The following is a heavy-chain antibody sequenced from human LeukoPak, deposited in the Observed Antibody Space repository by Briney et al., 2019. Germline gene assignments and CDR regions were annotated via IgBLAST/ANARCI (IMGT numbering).Heavy chain of an antibody. J-gene: IGHJ5*02. D-gene: IGHD3-10*01. CDR3: AKDGRKYYGSVKFDP. CDR2: ISGGGDNT. V-gene: IGHV3-23*01. Sequence: GGSLRLSCAASGFTFSSYAMSWVRQAPGKGLEWVSAISGGGDNTYYADSVKGRFTISRDNSKNTLYVQMNSLRAEDTAVYYCAKDGRKYYGSVKFDPWGQGTLVTVSS. CDR1: GFTFSSYA.